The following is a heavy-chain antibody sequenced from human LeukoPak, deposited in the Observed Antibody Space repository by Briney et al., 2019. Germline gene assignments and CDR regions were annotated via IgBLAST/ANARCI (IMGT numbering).Heavy chain of an antibody. CDR3: AKDRTVDDAFDI. CDR2: ISGSGGST. V-gene: IGHV3-23*01. Sequence: GGSLRLSCAASGFTFSSYAMSWVRQAPGKGLEWVSAISGSGGSTYYADSVKGRFTISRDNPKNTLYLQMNSLRAEDTAVYFCAKDRTVDDAFDIWGQGTMVTVSS. D-gene: IGHD4-23*01. J-gene: IGHJ3*02. CDR1: GFTFSSYA.